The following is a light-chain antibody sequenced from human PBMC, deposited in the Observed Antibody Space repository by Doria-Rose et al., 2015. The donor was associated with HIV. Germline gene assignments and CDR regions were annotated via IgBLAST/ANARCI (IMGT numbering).Light chain of an antibody. Sequence: TQSPGTLSLSPGERATLSCRASQSFSSTYLAWYQQKPGQAPSLLIYDGSTRATGIPDRFSASRSETDFTLTINRLEPEDFALYYCHQYGTSWTFGQGTKVEI. J-gene: IGKJ1*01. V-gene: IGKV3-20*01. CDR1: QSFSSTY. CDR3: HQYGTSWT. CDR2: DGS.